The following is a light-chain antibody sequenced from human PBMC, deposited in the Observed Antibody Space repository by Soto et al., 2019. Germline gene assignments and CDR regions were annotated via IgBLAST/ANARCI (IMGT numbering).Light chain of an antibody. CDR2: EVS. CDR1: SSDVGGYSY. CDR3: GSYARNRDVL. V-gene: IGLV2-8*01. J-gene: IGLJ2*01. Sequence: QSALTQPPSASGSPGQSVAISCTGTSSDVGGYSYVSWYQHHPGKAPKLMIYEVSQRPAGVHDRFSGSKSGDTASLTVAGLHAEDEADYCCGSYARNRDVLFGGGTKVTVL.